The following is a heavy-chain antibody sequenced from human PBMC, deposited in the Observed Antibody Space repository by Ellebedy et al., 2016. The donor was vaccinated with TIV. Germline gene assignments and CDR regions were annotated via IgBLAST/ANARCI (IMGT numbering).Heavy chain of an antibody. Sequence: GGSLRLSXAASGLTFSSYAMTWLRQAPGKGLECLSFISGRGGTEYYADSVKGRFSISRDNSKNTLYLQMNSLRGDDTAVYYCATGMSKLATSLNYWGQGTLVTVSS. CDR1: GLTFSSYA. CDR2: ISGRGGTE. CDR3: ATGMSKLATSLNY. D-gene: IGHD6-13*01. V-gene: IGHV3-23*01. J-gene: IGHJ4*02.